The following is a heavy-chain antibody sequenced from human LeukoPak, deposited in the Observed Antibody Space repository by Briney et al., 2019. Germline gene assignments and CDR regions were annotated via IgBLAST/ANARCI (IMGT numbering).Heavy chain of an antibody. CDR3: ARVPYCSGGSCFLGFDY. D-gene: IGHD2-15*01. CDR1: GGSFSGYY. J-gene: IGHJ4*02. CDR2: IYYSGST. V-gene: IGHV4-59*01. Sequence: SETLSLTCAVYGGSFSGYYWSWIRQPPGKGLEWIGYIYYSGSTNYNPSLKSRVTISVDTSKNQFSLKLSSVTAADTAVYYCARVPYCSGGSCFLGFDYWGQGTLVTVSS.